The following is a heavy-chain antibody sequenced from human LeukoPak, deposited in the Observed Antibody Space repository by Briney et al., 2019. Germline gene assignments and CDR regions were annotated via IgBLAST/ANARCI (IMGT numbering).Heavy chain of an antibody. CDR1: GFTFSSYT. CDR2: ITGSTSYI. J-gene: IGHJ4*02. Sequence: PGGSLRLSCAASGFTFSSYTMNWVRQAPGKGLEWVSCITGSTSYIYYADSVKGRFTISRDNAKNSLYLQMNSLGAEDTAIYYCAIGEYHSALDYWGQGTLVTVSS. V-gene: IGHV3-21*01. CDR3: AIGEYHSALDY. D-gene: IGHD3-10*01.